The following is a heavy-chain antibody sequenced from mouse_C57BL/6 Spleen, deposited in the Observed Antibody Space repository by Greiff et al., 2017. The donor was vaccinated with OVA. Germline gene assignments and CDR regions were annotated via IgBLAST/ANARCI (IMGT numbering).Heavy chain of an antibody. CDR1: GYTFTSYW. CDR2: IHPNSGST. CDR3: AREFYGSRGAWFAY. Sequence: QVQLQQPGAELVKPGASVKLSCKASGYTFTSYWMHWVKQRPGQGLEWIGMIHPNSGSTNYNEKFKSKATLTVDKSSSTAYMQLSSLTSEDSAVYYCAREFYGSRGAWFAYWGQGTLVTVSA. J-gene: IGHJ3*01. V-gene: IGHV1-64*01. D-gene: IGHD1-1*01.